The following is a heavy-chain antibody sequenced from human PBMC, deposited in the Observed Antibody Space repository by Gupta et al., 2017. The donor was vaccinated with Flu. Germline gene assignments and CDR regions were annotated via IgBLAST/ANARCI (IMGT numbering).Heavy chain of an antibody. V-gene: IGHV4-31*03. CDR3: ARNDGGNFFIDY. Sequence: QVQLQESGPGLVKPSQTMSLTCSVSGASISSAGYYWSWIRQLPGKGLEWIGYIYYSGTTYSNPSLKNRLTISVDTSRNHFSLKLSSVTAADTAVYYCARNDGGNFFIDYWGQGAPVTVSS. D-gene: IGHD2-15*01. J-gene: IGHJ4*02. CDR1: GASISSAGYY. CDR2: IYYSGTT.